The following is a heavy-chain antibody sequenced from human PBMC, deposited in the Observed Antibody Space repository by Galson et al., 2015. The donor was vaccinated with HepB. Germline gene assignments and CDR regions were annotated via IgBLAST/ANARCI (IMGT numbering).Heavy chain of an antibody. Sequence: QSGAEVKKPGESLRISCKGSGYSFTSYWISWVRQMPGKGLEWMGRIDPSDSYTNYSPSFQGHVTISADKSISTAYLQWSSLKASDTAMYYCARLRAPIRDNYYGSGSYYTNENWFDPWGQGTLVTVSS. CDR2: IDPSDSYT. CDR1: GYSFTSYW. J-gene: IGHJ5*02. CDR3: ARLRAPIRDNYYGSGSYYTNENWFDP. V-gene: IGHV5-10-1*01. D-gene: IGHD3-10*01.